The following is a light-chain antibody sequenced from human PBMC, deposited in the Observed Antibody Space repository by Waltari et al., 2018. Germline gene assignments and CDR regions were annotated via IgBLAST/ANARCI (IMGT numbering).Light chain of an antibody. CDR2: RVS. J-gene: IGKJ4*01. CDR1: RSLVHTDGNTF. V-gene: IGKV2-30*02. CDR3: TQGTHWPLT. Sequence: TQSPLSLPVTLGPPASISCNSRRSLVHTDGNTFFYWYHQRPGQSPRRLIYRVSNRDSGVPDRFSGSGSGTDFTLRISRVEAEDVGIYYCTQGTHWPLTFGGGTKVEIK.